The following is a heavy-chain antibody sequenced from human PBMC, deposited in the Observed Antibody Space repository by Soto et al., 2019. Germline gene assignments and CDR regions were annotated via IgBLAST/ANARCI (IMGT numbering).Heavy chain of an antibody. CDR3: ARLGRYCGGDCYTENLDY. CDR2: IYHSGST. CDR1: GYSISSGYY. D-gene: IGHD2-21*02. J-gene: IGHJ4*02. V-gene: IGHV4-38-2*01. Sequence: KSSETLSLTXAVSGYSISSGYYWGWIRQPPGKGLEWIGSIYHSGSTYYNPSLKSRVTISVDTSKNQFSLKLSSVTAADTAVYYCARLGRYCGGDCYTENLDYWGQGTLVTVSS.